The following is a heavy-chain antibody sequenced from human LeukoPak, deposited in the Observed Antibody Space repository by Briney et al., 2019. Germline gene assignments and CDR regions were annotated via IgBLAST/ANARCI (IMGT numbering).Heavy chain of an antibody. V-gene: IGHV1-8*03. CDR2: INPNSGNT. D-gene: IGHD6-6*01. Sequence: ASVKVSCKASGYTFISHDINWVRQATGQGLEWMGWINPNSGNTGYAQKFQGRVTFTRNTSISTVYMELSSLRSEDTAVYYCARDAADSSSSGYYYYMDVWGKGTTVTVSS. J-gene: IGHJ6*03. CDR3: ARDAADSSSSGYYYYMDV. CDR1: GYTFISHD.